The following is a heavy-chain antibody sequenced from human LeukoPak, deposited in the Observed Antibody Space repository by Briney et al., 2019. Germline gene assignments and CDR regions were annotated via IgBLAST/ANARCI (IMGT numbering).Heavy chain of an antibody. CDR2: IYYSGST. Sequence: SETLSLTCTVSGGSISSSSYYWGWIRQPPGKGLEWIGSIYYSGSTYYNPSLKSRVTISVDTSKNQFSLKLSSVTAADTAVYYCARALNRYGDYSNFDYWGQGTLVTVSS. J-gene: IGHJ4*02. CDR1: GGSISSSSYY. D-gene: IGHD4-17*01. CDR3: ARALNRYGDYSNFDY. V-gene: IGHV4-39*07.